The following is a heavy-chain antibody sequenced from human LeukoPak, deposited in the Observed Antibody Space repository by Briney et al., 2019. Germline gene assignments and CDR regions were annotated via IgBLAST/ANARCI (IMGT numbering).Heavy chain of an antibody. J-gene: IGHJ5*02. Sequence: ASVKVSCKASGYTFSSYDINWVRQATGQGLEWMGWMNPNSGNTGYAQKFQGRVTMTRNTSISTAYMELSSLRSEDTAVYYCARGVAAASGGDWFDPWGQGTLVTVSS. V-gene: IGHV1-8*01. D-gene: IGHD6-13*01. CDR2: MNPNSGNT. CDR3: ARGVAAASGGDWFDP. CDR1: GYTFSSYD.